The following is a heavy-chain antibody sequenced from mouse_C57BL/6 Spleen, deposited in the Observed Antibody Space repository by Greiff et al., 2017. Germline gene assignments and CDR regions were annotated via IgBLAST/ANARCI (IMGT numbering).Heavy chain of an antibody. CDR3: TSSGSNWYFDV. CDR2: IDPETGGT. Sequence: VKLMESGAELVRPGASVTLSCKASGYTFTDYEMHWVKQTPVHGLEWIGAIDPETGGTAYNQKFKGKAILTADKSSSTAYMELRSLTSEDSAVYYCTSSGSNWYFDVWGTGTTVTVSS. CDR1: GYTFTDYE. V-gene: IGHV1-15*01. J-gene: IGHJ1*03. D-gene: IGHD1-1*01.